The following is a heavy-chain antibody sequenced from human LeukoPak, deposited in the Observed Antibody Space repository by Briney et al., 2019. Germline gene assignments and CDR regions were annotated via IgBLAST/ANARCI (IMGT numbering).Heavy chain of an antibody. J-gene: IGHJ4*02. Sequence: KPSETLSLTCTVSGDSISGYYWTWIRQPAGKGLEWIGRIYTSGSTNYNPSLKSRVTMSVDTSKNQFSLKMSSLTAAGTAMYYCARARGGSGSYGHFGSWGQGTLVTVSS. V-gene: IGHV4-4*07. D-gene: IGHD1-26*01. CDR2: IYTSGST. CDR3: ARARGGSGSYGHFGS. CDR1: GDSISGYY.